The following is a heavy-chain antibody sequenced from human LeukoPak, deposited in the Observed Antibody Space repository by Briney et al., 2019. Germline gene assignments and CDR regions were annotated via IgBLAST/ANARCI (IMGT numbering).Heavy chain of an antibody. CDR3: ARDTLGEGEDANYAVYYFDY. D-gene: IGHD4/OR15-4a*01. Sequence: GGSLRLSCAASGFRFNTYWMSWVRQAPGKGLEWVANVKQDGNEKYYADSVKGRFTISRDNGKNSLDLQMNSLRADDTAVYYCARDTLGEGEDANYAVYYFDYWGQGTVVTVSS. V-gene: IGHV3-7*01. J-gene: IGHJ4*02. CDR2: VKQDGNEK. CDR1: GFRFNTYW.